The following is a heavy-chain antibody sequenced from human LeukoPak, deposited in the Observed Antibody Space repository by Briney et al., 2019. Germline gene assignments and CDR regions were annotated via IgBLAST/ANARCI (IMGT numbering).Heavy chain of an antibody. CDR2: IYYSGST. J-gene: IGHJ6*02. Sequence: SETLSLTCAVYGGSFSGYYWSWIRQPPGKGLEWIGYIYYSGSTNYNPSLKSRVTISVDTSKNQFSLKLSSVTAADTAVYYCARVGIAAADPYYYYGMDVWGQGTTVTVSS. D-gene: IGHD6-13*01. CDR3: ARVGIAAADPYYYYGMDV. CDR1: GGSFSGYY. V-gene: IGHV4-59*01.